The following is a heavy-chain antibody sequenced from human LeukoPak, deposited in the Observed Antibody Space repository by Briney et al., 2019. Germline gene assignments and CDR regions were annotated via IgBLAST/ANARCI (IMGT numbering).Heavy chain of an antibody. CDR2: MYYSGSA. CDR3: ARHASSSTSWLPA. D-gene: IGHD2-2*01. J-gene: IGHJ5*02. Sequence: SETLSLTCTVSGDSITNYYWSWIRQRPGQGLEWIANMYYSGSANYNPSLKSRVTISVDTSKNKFSLKLTSVNAADTALYYCARHASSSTSWLPAWGQGILVTVSS. CDR1: GDSITNYY. V-gene: IGHV4-59*08.